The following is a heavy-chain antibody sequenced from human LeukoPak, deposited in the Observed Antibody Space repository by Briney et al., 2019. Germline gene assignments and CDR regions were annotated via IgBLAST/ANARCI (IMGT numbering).Heavy chain of an antibody. CDR1: GFTLGGHD. CDR3: VREARGYHYTYFDY. V-gene: IGHV3-13*01. J-gene: IGHJ4*02. CDR2: ISSGHHT. Sequence: GGSLRLSCTASGFTLGGHDMHWVRQTTGEGLEWVAAISSGHHTFYAGSVKGRFTVSREDAKSSLYLQMNSLRAGDTAVYYCVREARGYHYTYFDYWGQGSLVTVSS. D-gene: IGHD5-18*01.